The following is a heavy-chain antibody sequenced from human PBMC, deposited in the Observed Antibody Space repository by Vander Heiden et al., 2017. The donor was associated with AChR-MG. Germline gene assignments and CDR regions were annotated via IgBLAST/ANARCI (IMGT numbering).Heavy chain of an antibody. V-gene: IGHV3-23*01. CDR3: AKDGGREGY. CDR1: GFTLSSYA. D-gene: IGHD3-16*01. J-gene: IGHJ4*02. Sequence: EVQLLESGGGLVQPGGSLRLSCAASGFTLSSYAMSWVRQAPGKGLEWVSAISGSGGSTDYADSVKGRFTISRDNSKNTLYMKMNSLRAEDTAVYYCAKDGGREGYWGQGTLVTVSS. CDR2: ISGSGGST.